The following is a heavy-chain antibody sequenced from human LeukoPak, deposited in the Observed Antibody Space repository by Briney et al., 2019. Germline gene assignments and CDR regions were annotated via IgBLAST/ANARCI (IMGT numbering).Heavy chain of an antibody. J-gene: IGHJ4*02. CDR2: ISSSSSYI. D-gene: IGHD6-13*01. V-gene: IGHV3-21*01. CDR1: GFTFSSYS. Sequence: GGSLRLSCAASGFTFSSYSMNWVRQAPGKGLEWVSSISSSSSYIYYADSVKGRFTISRDNSKNTLYLQMNSLRAEDTAVYYCAKLYSSSLDYWGQGTLVTVSS. CDR3: AKLYSSSLDY.